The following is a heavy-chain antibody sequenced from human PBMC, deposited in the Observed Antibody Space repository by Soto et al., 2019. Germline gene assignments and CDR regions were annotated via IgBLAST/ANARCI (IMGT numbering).Heavy chain of an antibody. D-gene: IGHD1-1*01. CDR1: GYTFATNE. J-gene: IGHJ6*02. V-gene: IGHV1-8*01. CDR3: ARGVDAGVDV. Sequence: QVQLVQSGAEVTKPGASVKVSCRASGYTFATNEINWVRQATGQGLEWMGWMSPNSGATGYAQKFQGRVTMTRDTSISTAYMELSNLRSEDTAIYYCARGVDAGVDVWGQATTVTVSS. CDR2: MSPNSGAT.